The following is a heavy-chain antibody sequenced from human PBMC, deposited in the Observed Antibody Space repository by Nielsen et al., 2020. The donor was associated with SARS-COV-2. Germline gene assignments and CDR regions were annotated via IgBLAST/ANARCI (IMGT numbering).Heavy chain of an antibody. Sequence: ASVKVSCKASGYTFTTYYMHWVRQALGQGLEWMGIINPSSGRTTYAEKFQGRVPMTRDTSTSTVYMELTSLRSEDTAVYYCARERGPYEYGLDVWGQGTTVTVSS. D-gene: IGHD3-22*01. J-gene: IGHJ6*02. CDR1: GYTFTTYY. CDR2: INPSSGRT. CDR3: ARERGPYEYGLDV. V-gene: IGHV1-46*01.